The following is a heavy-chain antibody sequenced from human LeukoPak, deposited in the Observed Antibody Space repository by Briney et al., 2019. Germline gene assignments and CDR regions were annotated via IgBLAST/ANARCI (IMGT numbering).Heavy chain of an antibody. CDR2: IYYSGST. D-gene: IGHD3-10*01. CDR3: AGNSITMVRGVITRTSLFYYYGMDV. Sequence: SETLSLTCTVSGGSISSYYWGWIRQPPGKGLEWIGYIYYSGSTNYNPSLKSRVTISVDTSKNQFSLKLSSVTAADTAVYYCAGNSITMVRGVITRTSLFYYYGMDVWGQGTTVTVSS. J-gene: IGHJ6*02. CDR1: GGSISSYY. V-gene: IGHV4-59*01.